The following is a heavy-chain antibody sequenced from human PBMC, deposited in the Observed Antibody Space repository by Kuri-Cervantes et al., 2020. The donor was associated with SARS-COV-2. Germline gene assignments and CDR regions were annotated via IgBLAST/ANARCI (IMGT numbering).Heavy chain of an antibody. V-gene: IGHV3-30*03. D-gene: IGHD1-26*01. CDR1: GFTFSSYG. CDR3: AEGHSGT. J-gene: IGHJ5*02. Sequence: GGSLRLSCAASGFTFSSYGMHWVRQAPGKGLEWVAVISYDGSNKYYADSVKGRFTISRDNSKNTLYLQMNSLRAEDTAVYYCAEGHSGTWGQGTRVTVSS. CDR2: ISYDGSNK.